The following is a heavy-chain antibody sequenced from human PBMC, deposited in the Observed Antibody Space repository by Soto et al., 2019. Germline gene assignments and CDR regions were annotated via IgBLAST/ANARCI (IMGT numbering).Heavy chain of an antibody. D-gene: IGHD5-18*01. V-gene: IGHV3-23*01. CDR1: GFTFSGYA. J-gene: IGHJ4*02. CDR2: TSGSDGRT. Sequence: GGSLRLSCAASGFTFSGYAMSWVRQSPGKGLEWVSTTSGSDGRTYSTDSVKGRLTISRDNSRNTAYLQMNSLRVEDTAVYYCAKGVSQYTPLALFDYWGRGTLVTVSS. CDR3: AKGVSQYTPLALFDY.